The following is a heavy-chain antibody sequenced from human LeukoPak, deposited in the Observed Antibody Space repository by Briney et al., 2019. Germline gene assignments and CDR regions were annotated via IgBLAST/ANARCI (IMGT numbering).Heavy chain of an antibody. Sequence: GGSLRLSCVASGFTFSDYYMSWIRQAPGKGLEWVSYISTSGSTIYYADSVKGRFTISRDNAKNSLYLQMNSLRAEDTAVYYCARYAFGAYYYGMDVWGQGTTVTVSS. J-gene: IGHJ6*02. CDR3: ARYAFGAYYYGMDV. CDR1: GFTFSDYY. CDR2: ISTSGSTI. D-gene: IGHD3-10*01. V-gene: IGHV3-11*01.